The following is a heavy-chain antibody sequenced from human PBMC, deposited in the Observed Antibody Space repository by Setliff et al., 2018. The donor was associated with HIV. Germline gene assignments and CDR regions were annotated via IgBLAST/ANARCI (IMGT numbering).Heavy chain of an antibody. Sequence: SETLSLTCTVSGGSISSSSYYWGWIRQPPGKGLEWIGSIYYSGSTYYNPSLKSRVTISVDTSKNQFSLKLSSVTAADTAVYYCARDRGSDWTSPFDYWGQGTLVTVS. CDR1: GGSISSSSYY. CDR3: ARDRGSDWTSPFDY. V-gene: IGHV4-39*07. J-gene: IGHJ4*02. D-gene: IGHD6-19*01. CDR2: IYYSGST.